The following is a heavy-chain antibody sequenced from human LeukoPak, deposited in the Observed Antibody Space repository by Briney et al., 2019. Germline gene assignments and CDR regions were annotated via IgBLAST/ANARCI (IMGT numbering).Heavy chain of an antibody. Sequence: GASVKVSCKASGYTFTSYGISWVRQAPGQGLEWMGWINPNSGGTNYAQKFQGRVTMTRDTSISTAYMELSRLRSDDTDVYYCAMTIAAAGTFDYWGQGTLVTVSS. J-gene: IGHJ4*02. CDR1: GYTFTSYG. D-gene: IGHD6-13*01. CDR3: AMTIAAAGTFDY. V-gene: IGHV1-2*02. CDR2: INPNSGGT.